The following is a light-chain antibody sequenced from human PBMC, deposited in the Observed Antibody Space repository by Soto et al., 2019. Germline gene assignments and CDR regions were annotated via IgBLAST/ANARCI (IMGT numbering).Light chain of an antibody. J-gene: IGKJ1*01. V-gene: IGKV1-39*01. CDR1: QSVSSY. Sequence: DIQMTQSPASLSSSVGDRVTITCRASQSVSSYLNWYQQKPGQAPKLLIYDASNREGGVSSRFSGSGSGTEFTLFISSLQPEDFAAYYCQQHKSCPPTFGQGTKVDIK. CDR3: QQHKSCPPT. CDR2: DAS.